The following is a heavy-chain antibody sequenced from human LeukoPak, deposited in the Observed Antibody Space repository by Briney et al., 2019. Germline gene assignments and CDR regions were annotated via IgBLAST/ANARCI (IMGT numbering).Heavy chain of an antibody. CDR1: GGSFSSYY. V-gene: IGHV4-59*01. J-gene: IGHJ5*02. D-gene: IGHD3-3*02. Sequence: SETLSLTCTVSGGSFSSYYWSWIRQPPGKGLEWIGYIYYSGSTNYNPSLKSRVTISVDTSKNQFSLKLSSVTAADTAVYYCATSLRWALANWFDPWGQGTLVTVSS. CDR2: IYYSGST. CDR3: ATSLRWALANWFDP.